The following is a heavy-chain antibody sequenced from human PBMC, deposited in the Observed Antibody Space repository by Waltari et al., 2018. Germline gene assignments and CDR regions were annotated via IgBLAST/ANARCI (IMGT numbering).Heavy chain of an antibody. CDR1: EFLFSNYA. D-gene: IGHD2-2*01. Sequence: EVQLLESGGALVQLGGSLRLSRAASEFLFSNYAMTWVRQAPGKGLEWVSSISASSTSAYYADSVKGRFTISRDNAKNTLYLQMNSLRAEDTALYYCAKAGKGYCSSTSCSTYDSWGQGTLVTVSS. J-gene: IGHJ4*02. CDR2: ISASSTSA. V-gene: IGHV3-23*01. CDR3: AKAGKGYCSSTSCSTYDS.